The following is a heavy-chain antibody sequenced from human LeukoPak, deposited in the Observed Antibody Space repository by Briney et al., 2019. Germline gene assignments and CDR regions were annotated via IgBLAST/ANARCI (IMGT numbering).Heavy chain of an antibody. V-gene: IGHV3-30*02. Sequence: GGSLRLSCAASGFTFSSYGMHWVRQAPGKGLEWVAFIRYDGSNKYYADSVKGRFTISRDNSKNTLYLQMNSLRAEDTAVYYCAKGGQSGSYYEFAPIFDYWGQGTLVTVSS. CDR3: AKGGQSGSYYEFAPIFDY. D-gene: IGHD1-26*01. CDR1: GFTFSSYG. J-gene: IGHJ4*02. CDR2: IRYDGSNK.